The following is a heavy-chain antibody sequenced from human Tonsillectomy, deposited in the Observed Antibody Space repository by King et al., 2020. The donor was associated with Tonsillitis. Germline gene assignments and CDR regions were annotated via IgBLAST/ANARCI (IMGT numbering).Heavy chain of an antibody. D-gene: IGHD2-2*01. V-gene: IGHV4-61*02. Sequence: VQLQESGPGLVKPSQTLSLTCTVSGGSISSGSYYWSWIRQPAGKGLEWIGRIHTSGSTNYNPSLKSRVTMSVDTSKNQFSLKLSSVTAADTAVYYCARDVYLGYCSGTSCEYRFDPWGQGTLVTVSS. CDR1: GGSISSGSYY. J-gene: IGHJ5*02. CDR3: ARDVYLGYCSGTSCEYRFDP. CDR2: IHTSGST.